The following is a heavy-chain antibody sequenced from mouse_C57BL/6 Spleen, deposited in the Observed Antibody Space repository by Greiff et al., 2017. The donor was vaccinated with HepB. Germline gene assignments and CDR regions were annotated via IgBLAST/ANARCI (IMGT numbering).Heavy chain of an antibody. CDR2: ISYDGSN. D-gene: IGHD1-1*01. J-gene: IGHJ1*03. CDR3: AREPYYYGSNYWYFDV. Sequence: VQLQQSGPGLVKPSQSLSLTCSVTGYSITSGYYWNWIRQFPGNKLEWMGYISYDGSNNYNPSLKNRISITRDTSKNQFFLKLNSVTTEDTATYYCAREPYYYGSNYWYFDVWGTGTTVTVSS. CDR1: GYSITSGYY. V-gene: IGHV3-6*01.